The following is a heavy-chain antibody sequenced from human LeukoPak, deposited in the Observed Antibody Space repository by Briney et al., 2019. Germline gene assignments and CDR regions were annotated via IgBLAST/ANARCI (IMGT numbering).Heavy chain of an antibody. V-gene: IGHV3-53*01. CDR2: IYSGGST. CDR3: ARAPEGYDILTGYYHDAFDI. Sequence: PGGSLRLSCAASGFTVSSNYMSWVRQAPGKGLEWVSVIYSGGSTYYADSVKGRFTISRDNSKNTLYLQMNSLRAEDTAVYYCARAPEGYDILTGYYHDAFDIWGQGTMVTVSS. CDR1: GFTVSSNY. J-gene: IGHJ3*02. D-gene: IGHD3-9*01.